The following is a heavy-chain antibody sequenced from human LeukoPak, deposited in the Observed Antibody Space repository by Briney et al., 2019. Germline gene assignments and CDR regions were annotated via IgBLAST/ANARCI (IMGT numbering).Heavy chain of an antibody. CDR1: GYSISSGYY. CDR3: AREIVVVPAAMPGLCYMDV. J-gene: IGHJ6*03. CDR2: IYHSGST. V-gene: IGHV4-38-2*02. D-gene: IGHD2-2*01. Sequence: PSETLSLTCAVSGYSISSGYYWGWIRQPPGKGVEWIGSIYHSGSTYYNTSLKSRVTISVDTSKNQFSLKLSSVTAADTAVYYCAREIVVVPAAMPGLCYMDVGGKGTTVTVSS.